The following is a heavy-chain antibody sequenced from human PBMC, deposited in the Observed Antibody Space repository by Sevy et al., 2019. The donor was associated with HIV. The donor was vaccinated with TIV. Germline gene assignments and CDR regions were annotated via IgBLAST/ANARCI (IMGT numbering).Heavy chain of an antibody. Sequence: GGSLRLSCAASGFTFSSFGMHWVRQAPGKGLEWVAIISHDGSNKIYADSVKGRFTISRENSKNTRYLQMDSLRADDTAVYYCAKQGGYCSNGVCYRAFDYWGQGTLVTVSS. CDR1: GFTFSSFG. CDR3: AKQGGYCSNGVCYRAFDY. V-gene: IGHV3-30*18. CDR2: ISHDGSNK. D-gene: IGHD2-8*01. J-gene: IGHJ4*02.